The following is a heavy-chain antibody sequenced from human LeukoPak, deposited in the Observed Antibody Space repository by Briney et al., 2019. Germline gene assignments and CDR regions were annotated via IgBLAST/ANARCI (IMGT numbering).Heavy chain of an antibody. V-gene: IGHV4-59*01. CDR1: GGSISSYY. Sequence: PSETLSLTCTVSGGSISSYYWSWIRQPPGKGLEWIGYIYYSGSSTYNPSLKSRVTTSLDTSKSQFSLKLNSLTAADTAVYYCARFDDFGDRFDYWGQGTLVTVSS. CDR2: IYYSGSS. J-gene: IGHJ4*02. CDR3: ARFDDFGDRFDY. D-gene: IGHD4-17*01.